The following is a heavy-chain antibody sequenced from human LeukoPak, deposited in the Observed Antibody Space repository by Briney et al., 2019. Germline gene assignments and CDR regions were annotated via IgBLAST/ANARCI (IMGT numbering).Heavy chain of an antibody. CDR3: AREIEVPEGYCSSTSCPYYYYMDV. V-gene: IGHV4-59*01. Sequence: SETLSLTCTVSGGSISSYYWSWLRQPPGKGLEWLGYIYYSGSTNYNPSLKSRVTISVDTSKNQFSLKLSSVTAADTAVYYCAREIEVPEGYCSSTSCPYYYYMDVWGKGTTVTVSS. J-gene: IGHJ6*03. CDR1: GGSISSYY. D-gene: IGHD2-2*01. CDR2: IYYSGST.